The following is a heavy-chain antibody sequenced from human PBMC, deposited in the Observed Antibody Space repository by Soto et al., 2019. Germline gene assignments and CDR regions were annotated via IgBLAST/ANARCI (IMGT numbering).Heavy chain of an antibody. Sequence: QVQLQESGPGLVKPSETLSLTCTVSGASISSYYWSWIRQPPGKGLVWIGYIYYSGSTNYNPSLKSRVTISVDTSKNQFSLKRSSVTAADTALYYCARHDGIVGSNDWFDPWGQGTLVTVSS. CDR1: GASISSYY. CDR3: ARHDGIVGSNDWFDP. J-gene: IGHJ5*02. D-gene: IGHD1-26*01. CDR2: IYYSGST. V-gene: IGHV4-59*08.